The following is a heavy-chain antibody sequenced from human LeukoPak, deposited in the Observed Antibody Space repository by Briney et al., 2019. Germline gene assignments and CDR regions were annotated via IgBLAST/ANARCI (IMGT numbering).Heavy chain of an antibody. J-gene: IGHJ4*02. CDR3: ARARAAGALDF. CDR1: SGSTIGYN. V-gene: IGHV4-59*01. CDR2: IQYSGTT. D-gene: IGHD2-15*01. Sequence: PSETLSLTCTVSSGSTIGYNRAWVRQPPGKGLEWIGYIQYSGTTEYNPSLASGATISVDTAKDKFSLNLRSVTAADTAGYYCARARAAGALDFWGQGTLVTVSS.